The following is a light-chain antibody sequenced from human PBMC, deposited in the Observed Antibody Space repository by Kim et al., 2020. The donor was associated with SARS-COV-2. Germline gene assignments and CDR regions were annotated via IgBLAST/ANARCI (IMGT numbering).Light chain of an antibody. CDR1: SSDVGAYNY. V-gene: IGLV2-11*01. CDR3: CSYAGSYTNV. CDR2: EVT. J-gene: IGLJ1*01. Sequence: QSALTQTRSVSGSPGQSVAISCTGTSSDVGAYNYVSWYQQHPGKAPKLMIYEVTKRPSGVPDRFSGSKSGNTASLIISGLQADDEADYYCCSYAGSYTNVFGTGTKVTVL.